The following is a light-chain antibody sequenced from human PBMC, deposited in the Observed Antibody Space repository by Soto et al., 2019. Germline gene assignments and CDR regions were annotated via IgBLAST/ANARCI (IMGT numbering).Light chain of an antibody. V-gene: IGLV1-51*01. CDR1: SSNIESNY. J-gene: IGLJ1*01. CDR3: GTWYSSLSAGV. Sequence: QSVLTQPPSISATPGQRGTITCSGRSSNIESNYVSWYQHVPGTAPKLLIYDNNERPSGIPDRFSGSKSGTSATLGITGLQTGDEADYYCGTWYSSLSAGVFGTGSKVTVL. CDR2: DNN.